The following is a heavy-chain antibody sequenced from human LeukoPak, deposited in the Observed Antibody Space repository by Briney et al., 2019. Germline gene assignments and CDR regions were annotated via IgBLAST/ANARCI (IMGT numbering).Heavy chain of an antibody. J-gene: IGHJ4*02. CDR1: GFTFSSYW. D-gene: IGHD2-15*01. CDR3: ARVRCSGGSCYSYYFDY. V-gene: IGHV3-7*01. Sequence: GGSLRLSCAASGFTFSSYWMSWVRQAPGKGLEWVANIKQDGSEKYYVDSVKGRFTISRDNAKNSLYLQMNSLRAEDTAVYYCARVRCSGGSCYSYYFDYWGQGTLGTGSS. CDR2: IKQDGSEK.